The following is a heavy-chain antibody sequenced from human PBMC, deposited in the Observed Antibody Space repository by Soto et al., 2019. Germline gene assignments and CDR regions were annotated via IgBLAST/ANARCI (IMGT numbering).Heavy chain of an antibody. Sequence: PGGSLRLSCAASGFTFSSYSMNWVRQAPGKGLEWVSYISSSSSTIYYADSVKGRFTISRDNAKNSLYLQMNSLRDEDTAVYYCARDRWIFCSSTSCYASEYGMDVWGQGTTVTVSS. V-gene: IGHV3-48*02. CDR1: GFTFSSYS. D-gene: IGHD2-2*01. CDR3: ARDRWIFCSSTSCYASEYGMDV. J-gene: IGHJ6*02. CDR2: ISSSSSTI.